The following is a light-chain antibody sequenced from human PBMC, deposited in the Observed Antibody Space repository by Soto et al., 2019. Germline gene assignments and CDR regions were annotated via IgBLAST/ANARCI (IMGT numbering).Light chain of an antibody. CDR3: QQYEGYT. CDR1: QSVSSSY. V-gene: IGKV3-20*01. J-gene: IGKJ2*01. CDR2: GAS. Sequence: EIVLTQSPGTLSLSPGERATLSCRASQSVSSSYLAWYQQKPGQAPRLLIYGASSRATGIPDRFSGSGSGTDFTLTISRLEPEDFAVYYCQQYEGYTFGQGTKLEIK.